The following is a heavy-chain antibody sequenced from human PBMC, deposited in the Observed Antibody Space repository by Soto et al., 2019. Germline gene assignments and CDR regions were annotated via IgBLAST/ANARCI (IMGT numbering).Heavy chain of an antibody. J-gene: IGHJ6*01. CDR3: ARITMVRGVVYYYYYGMEV. CDR2: INHSGST. CDR1: GGAFSGYY. D-gene: IGHD3-10*01. Sequence: TLSLTGAVYGGAFSGYYWSWIRQPPGNGLEWIGEINHSGSTNYNPSLKSRVTISVDTSKNQFSLKLSSVTAADTAVYYCARITMVRGVVYYYYYGMEVWGQRTTVTVSS. V-gene: IGHV4-34*01.